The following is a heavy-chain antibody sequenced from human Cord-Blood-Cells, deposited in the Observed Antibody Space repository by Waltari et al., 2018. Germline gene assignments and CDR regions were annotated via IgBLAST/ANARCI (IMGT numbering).Heavy chain of an antibody. J-gene: IGHJ6*02. CDR1: GGSFSGYY. V-gene: IGHV4-34*01. D-gene: IGHD3-22*01. CDR3: ARWEYYDSSGYYYYYYGMDV. CDR2: INHSGST. Sequence: QVQLQQWGAGLLKPSETLSLTCAVYGGSFSGYYWSWIRQPPGKGLEWIGEINHSGSTTSTPSLKSRVTISVDTSKNQFSLKLSSVTAADTAVYYCARWEYYDSSGYYYYYYGMDVWGQGTTVTVSS.